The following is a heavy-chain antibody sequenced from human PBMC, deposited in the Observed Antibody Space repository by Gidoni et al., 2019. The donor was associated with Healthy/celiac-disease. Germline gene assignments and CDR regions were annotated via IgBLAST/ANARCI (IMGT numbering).Heavy chain of an antibody. CDR2: ISWNSGSI. Sequence: EVQLVESGGGLVQPGSSLRLSCAAAVFTFDDYAMHWVRPAPGKGLECVSVISWNSGSIGYADSVKGRFTISRDNAKNSLYLQMNRLRAEDTALYYCVRSGRGLRDAFDIWGQGTMVTVSS. CDR3: VRSGRGLRDAFDI. J-gene: IGHJ3*02. CDR1: VFTFDDYA. D-gene: IGHD5-12*01. V-gene: IGHV3-9*01.